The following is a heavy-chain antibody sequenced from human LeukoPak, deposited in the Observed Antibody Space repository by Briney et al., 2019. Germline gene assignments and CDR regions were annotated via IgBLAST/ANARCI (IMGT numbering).Heavy chain of an antibody. CDR3: ARDWGTYFDY. J-gene: IGHJ4*02. CDR1: GGSTSSGDSR. V-gene: IGHV4-31*03. CDR2: IYYSGST. Sequence: PSETLSLTCNVSGGSTSSGDSRWSWIRQHPGKGLEWIGYIYYSGSTYYNPSLESRLTMSVDTSKNQFSLHLTSVTAADTAVYYCARDWGTYFDYWGQGTLVTVSS. D-gene: IGHD7-27*01.